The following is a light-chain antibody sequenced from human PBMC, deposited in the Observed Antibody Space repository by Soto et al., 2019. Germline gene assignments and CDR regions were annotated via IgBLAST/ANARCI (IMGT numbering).Light chain of an antibody. CDR2: DAS. CDR3: QQYKTYST. CDR1: QSISSW. V-gene: IGKV1-5*01. J-gene: IGKJ1*01. Sequence: DIQMTQSPSTLSASVGDRVTITCRASQSISSWLARYQQKPGKAPKLLIYDASSLESGVPSRFSGSGSGTEFTLTISSLQPDDFATYYCQQYKTYSTFGQGTKVEIK.